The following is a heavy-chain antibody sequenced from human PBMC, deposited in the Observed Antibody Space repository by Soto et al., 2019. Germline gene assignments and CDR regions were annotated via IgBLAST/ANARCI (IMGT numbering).Heavy chain of an antibody. Sequence: GWLGRAGAAPGFTFSSYGMHWVRQAPGKGLEWVAVISYDGSNKYYADSVKGRFTISRDNSKNTLYLQMNRLRAEDTAVYYSAKTTTLAQLWLAGYAFDIWGQGTMVTV. V-gene: IGHV3-30*18. CDR2: ISYDGSNK. CDR1: GFTFSSYG. D-gene: IGHD5-18*01. CDR3: AKTTTLAQLWLAGYAFDI. J-gene: IGHJ3*02.